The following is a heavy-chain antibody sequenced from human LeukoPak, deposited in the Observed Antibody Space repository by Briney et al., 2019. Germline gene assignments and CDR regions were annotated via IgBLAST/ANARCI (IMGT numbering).Heavy chain of an antibody. J-gene: IGHJ6*03. D-gene: IGHD3-9*01. CDR2: MKPDSGNS. CDR3: ARGTLDYDVVTGIHYYYMDV. Sequence: ASVKVSCKASGYPFTSYEINWVRQATGEGLEWMGWMKPDSGNSAYAQKFRGRVTLSSNSSINTAYMEVSSLGSDDTAVYFCARGTLDYDVVTGIHYYYMDVWGTGTTVTVSS. CDR1: GYPFTSYE. V-gene: IGHV1-8*01.